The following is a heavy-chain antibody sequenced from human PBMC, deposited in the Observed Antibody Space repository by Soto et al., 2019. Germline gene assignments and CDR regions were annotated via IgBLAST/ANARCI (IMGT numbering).Heavy chain of an antibody. CDR2: MQPSSGRT. D-gene: IGHD1-26*01. CDR1: GYSFTSLD. CDR3: ARGVTAGVDY. V-gene: IGHV1-8*01. Sequence: ASVKVSCKASGYSFTSLDINWVRQTTGQGLEWMGWMQPSSGRTGYAQKFQGRVTMTRDTSINTAYMELSSLTSDDTTFYYCARGVTAGVDYWGQGTLVTVSS. J-gene: IGHJ4*02.